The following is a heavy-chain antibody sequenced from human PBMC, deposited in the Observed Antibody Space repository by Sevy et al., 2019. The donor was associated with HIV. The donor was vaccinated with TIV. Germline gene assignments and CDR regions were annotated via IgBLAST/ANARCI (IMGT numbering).Heavy chain of an antibody. D-gene: IGHD5-12*01. J-gene: IGHJ4*02. Sequence: GGSLRLSCAASRFNFRNYALHWVRQAPGKGLEWVASISDDGNNKYYVDSVKGRFTISRDNSKNTLYLQMNSLRPEDTALFYCARQTFSGYIFDSWGQGTLVTVSS. V-gene: IGHV3-30-3*01. CDR1: RFNFRNYA. CDR3: ARQTFSGYIFDS. CDR2: ISDDGNNK.